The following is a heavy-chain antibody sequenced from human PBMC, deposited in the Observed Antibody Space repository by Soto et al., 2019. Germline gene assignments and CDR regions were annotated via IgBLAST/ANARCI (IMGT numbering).Heavy chain of an antibody. CDR3: AGSPFGVVIRFDP. V-gene: IGHV4-30-4*01. CDR2: IYYSGST. Sequence: PSETLSLTCTVSGGSISSGDYYWSWIRQPPGKGLEWIGHIYYSGSTYYNPSLKSRVTISVDTSKNQFSLKLSSVTAADTAVYYCAGSPFGVVIRFDPWGQGTLVTVSS. CDR1: GGSISSGDYY. J-gene: IGHJ5*02. D-gene: IGHD3-3*01.